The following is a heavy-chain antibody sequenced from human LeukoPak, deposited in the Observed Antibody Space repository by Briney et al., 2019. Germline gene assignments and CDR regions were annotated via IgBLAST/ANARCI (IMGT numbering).Heavy chain of an antibody. CDR1: GYTFTSNY. Sequence: GASVKVSCKAFGYTFTSNYMHWVRQAPGQGPEWMGVISPSGGSTSYAQKFQGRVTMTRDMSTSTVYMELSSLRSEDTAVYYCAREGCSGGSCYYHNWFDPWGQGTLVTVSS. D-gene: IGHD2-15*01. J-gene: IGHJ5*02. CDR3: AREGCSGGSCYYHNWFDP. CDR2: ISPSGGST. V-gene: IGHV1-46*01.